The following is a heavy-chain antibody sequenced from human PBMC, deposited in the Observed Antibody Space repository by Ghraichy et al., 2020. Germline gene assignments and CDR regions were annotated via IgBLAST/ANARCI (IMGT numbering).Heavy chain of an antibody. Sequence: ASVKVSCKASGYTFTGYNMHWVRQAPGQGLEWMGWINPKSGGPNYAQKFQGMVTMTRDTSINTAYMELSSLKSDDTAMYYCAREHRPPGTTATTPYYGMDVWGQGTTVTVSS. V-gene: IGHV1-2*02. CDR2: INPKSGGP. CDR1: GYTFTGYN. CDR3: AREHRPPGTTATTPYYGMDV. J-gene: IGHJ6*02. D-gene: IGHD1-1*01.